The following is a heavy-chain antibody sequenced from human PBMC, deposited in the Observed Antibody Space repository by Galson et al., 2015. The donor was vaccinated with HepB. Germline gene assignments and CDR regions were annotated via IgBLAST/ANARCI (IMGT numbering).Heavy chain of an antibody. CDR3: TRDLTGDYVSDYYYGMDV. CDR1: GFTFGDYA. V-gene: IGHV3-49*03. Sequence: SLRLSCAASGFTFGDYAMSWFRQAPGKGLEWVGFIRSKAYGGTTEYAASVKGRFTISRDDSKSIAYLQMNSLKTEDTAVYYCTRDLTGDYVSDYYYGMDVWGQGTTVTVSS. J-gene: IGHJ6*02. D-gene: IGHD4-17*01. CDR2: IRSKAYGGTT.